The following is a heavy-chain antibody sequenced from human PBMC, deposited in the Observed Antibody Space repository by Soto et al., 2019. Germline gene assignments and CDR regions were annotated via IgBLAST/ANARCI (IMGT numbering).Heavy chain of an antibody. J-gene: IGHJ4*02. CDR2: IYYSGST. Sequence: SETLSLTCTVSGGSISSYYWSWIRQPPGKGLEWIGYIYYSGSTNYNPSLKSRVTISVDTSKNQFSRKLSSVTAADTAVYYCARGFSGYDFYFDYWGQGTLVTVSS. CDR3: ARGFSGYDFYFDY. D-gene: IGHD5-12*01. V-gene: IGHV4-59*01. CDR1: GGSISSYY.